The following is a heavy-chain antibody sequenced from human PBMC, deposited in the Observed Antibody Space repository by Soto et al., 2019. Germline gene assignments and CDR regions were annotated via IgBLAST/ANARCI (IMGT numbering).Heavy chain of an antibody. J-gene: IGHJ4*01. CDR3: TSRPKGRPYYFDY. CDR2: IYYSGSA. Sequence: PSETLSLTCSVSGGSISTTDYYWGWIRQPPGKGLEWIASIYYSGSAHYNPSLKSRVTISVDTSKNQFSLKVSSVTAADTAVYYCTSRPKGRPYYFDYWGHGTLVTVSS. V-gene: IGHV4-39*01. CDR1: GGSISTTDYY.